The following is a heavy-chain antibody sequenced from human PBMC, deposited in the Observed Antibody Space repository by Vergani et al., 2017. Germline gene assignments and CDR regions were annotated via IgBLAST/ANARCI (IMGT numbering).Heavy chain of an antibody. CDR1: GFTFSSYS. Sequence: SGGGLVQPGGSLRLSCAASGFTFSSYSMNWVRQAPGKGLEWVSYISSSSSTIYYADSVKGRFTISRDNAKNSLYLQMNSLRVEDTAVYYCARELTGPIADLLAYYYYGMDGWGQGTTVTVSS. V-gene: IGHV3-48*01. D-gene: IGHD6-13*01. CDR3: ARELTGPIADLLAYYYYGMDG. J-gene: IGHJ6*02. CDR2: ISSSSSTI.